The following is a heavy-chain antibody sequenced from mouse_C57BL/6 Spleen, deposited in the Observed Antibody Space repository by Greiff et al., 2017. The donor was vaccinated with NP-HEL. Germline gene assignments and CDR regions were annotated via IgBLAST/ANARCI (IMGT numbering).Heavy chain of an antibody. Sequence: QVQLQQPGAELVKPGASVKVSCKASGYTFTSYWMHWVKQRPGQGLEWIGRIHPSDSDTNYNQKFKGKATLTVDKSSSTAYMQISSLTSEDSAVSDGEIHDGYAGFAYWGQGTLVTVSA. CDR1: GYTFTSYW. D-gene: IGHD2-3*01. CDR2: IHPSDSDT. J-gene: IGHJ3*01. CDR3: EIHDGYAGFAY. V-gene: IGHV1-74*01.